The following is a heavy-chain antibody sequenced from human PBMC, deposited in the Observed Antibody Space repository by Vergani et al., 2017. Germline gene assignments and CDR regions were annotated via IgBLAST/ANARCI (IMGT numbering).Heavy chain of an antibody. V-gene: IGHV3-23*01. Sequence: EVQLLESGGGLVQPGGSLRLSCAASGFTFSSYAMSWVRQAPGKGLEWVSAISGSGGSTYYADSVKGRFTISRDNSKNTLYLQMNSLRAEDTAVYYCAKDWGATPPTRTAGEFDYWGQGTLVTVSS. D-gene: IGHD3-16*01. CDR1: GFTFSSYA. J-gene: IGHJ4*02. CDR3: AKDWGATPPTRTAGEFDY. CDR2: ISGSGGST.